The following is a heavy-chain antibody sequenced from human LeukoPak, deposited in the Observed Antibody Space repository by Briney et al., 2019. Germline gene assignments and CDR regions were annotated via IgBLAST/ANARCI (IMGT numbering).Heavy chain of an antibody. V-gene: IGHV1-24*01. J-gene: IGHJ4*02. CDR2: FDPEDGET. D-gene: IGHD3-10*01. Sequence: ASVKVSCKVSGYTLTELSMHWVRQAPGKGLEWMGGFDPEDGETIYAQKFQGRVTMTEDTSTDTAYMELSSLRSEDTAVYYCATTSITMVRGVSHPSFDYWGQGTLVTVSS. CDR1: GYTLTELS. CDR3: ATTSITMVRGVSHPSFDY.